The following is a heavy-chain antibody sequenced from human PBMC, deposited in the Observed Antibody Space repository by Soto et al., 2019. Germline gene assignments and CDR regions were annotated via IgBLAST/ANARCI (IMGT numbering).Heavy chain of an antibody. Sequence: LRXSCAASGFTFSSYSMNWVRQAPGEGLEWVSYISSSSSTIYYADSVKGRFTISRDNAKNSLYLQMNSLRDEDTAVYYCARAKGYSSGWSVYDAFDIWGQGTMVTVSS. CDR3: ARAKGYSSGWSVYDAFDI. J-gene: IGHJ3*02. CDR1: GFTFSSYS. V-gene: IGHV3-48*02. D-gene: IGHD6-19*01. CDR2: ISSSSSTI.